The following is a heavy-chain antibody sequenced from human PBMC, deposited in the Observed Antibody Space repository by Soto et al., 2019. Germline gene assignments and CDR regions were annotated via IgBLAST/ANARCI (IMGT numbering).Heavy chain of an antibody. CDR1: GDSMSRGDYY. Sequence: QVQLQESGPGLVKPSQTLSLSCTVSGDSMSRGDYYWSWIRLPPGKGLEWIGFVYHTGSTYYSPSLKGRVDISVDTSKNQFSLKLNSVTAADTAVYYCARDPLYDYGDLSHVFDMWGQGTMVTLSS. J-gene: IGHJ3*02. V-gene: IGHV4-30-4*01. D-gene: IGHD4-17*01. CDR3: ARDPLYDYGDLSHVFDM. CDR2: VYHTGST.